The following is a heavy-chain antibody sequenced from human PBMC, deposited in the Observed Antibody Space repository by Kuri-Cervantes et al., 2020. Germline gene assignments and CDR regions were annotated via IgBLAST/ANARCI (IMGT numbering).Heavy chain of an antibody. J-gene: IGHJ3*02. CDR2: ISSSGGTI. Sequence: LSLTCAASGFTFSTYSMNWVRQAPGKGLEWVSSISSSGGTIYYADSVKGRFTMSRDNAKNSLYLQMNSLRAEDTALYYCAKVGSGYDYGAFDIWGQGTMVTRLL. V-gene: IGHV3-21*04. CDR3: AKVGSGYDYGAFDI. D-gene: IGHD5-12*01. CDR1: GFTFSTYS.